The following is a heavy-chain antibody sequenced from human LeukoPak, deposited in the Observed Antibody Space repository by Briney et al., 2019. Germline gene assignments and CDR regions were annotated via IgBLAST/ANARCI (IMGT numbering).Heavy chain of an antibody. V-gene: IGHV3-23*01. Sequence: QTGGSLRLSCAASGFTFSSYAMSWVRQAPGKGLEWVSAISGSGGSTYYADSVKGRFTISRDNSTNTLYLQMNSLRAEDTAVYYCARRPGYSSGWYYFDYWGQGTLVTVSS. CDR2: ISGSGGST. J-gene: IGHJ4*02. CDR1: GFTFSSYA. D-gene: IGHD6-19*01. CDR3: ARRPGYSSGWYYFDY.